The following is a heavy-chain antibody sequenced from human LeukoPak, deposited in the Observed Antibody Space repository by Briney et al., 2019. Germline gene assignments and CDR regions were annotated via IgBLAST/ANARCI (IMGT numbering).Heavy chain of an antibody. D-gene: IGHD6-19*01. Sequence: PGGSLRLSCAASGFTFSNAWMSWVRQAPGKGLEWVGRIKSKTDGGTTDYAAPVKGRFTISRDDSENTLYLQMSSLKTEDTAVYYCAKDLGVEQWLVFDYWGQGTLVTVSS. V-gene: IGHV3-15*01. CDR3: AKDLGVEQWLVFDY. CDR2: IKSKTDGGTT. J-gene: IGHJ4*02. CDR1: GFTFSNAW.